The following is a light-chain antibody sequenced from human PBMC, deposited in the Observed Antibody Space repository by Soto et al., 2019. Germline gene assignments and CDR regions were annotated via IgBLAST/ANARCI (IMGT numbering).Light chain of an antibody. CDR2: DVS. CDR1: SSDVGGYNY. Sequence: QSALTQPASVSGSPGQSITISCTGTSSDVGGYNYVSWYQQHPGKAPKLMIYDVSNRPSGVSNRFSGSKSVNTASLTISGLQAEDEADYYYSSYTRSSTPLVFGGGTKLTVL. V-gene: IGLV2-14*01. CDR3: SSYTRSSTPLV. J-gene: IGLJ3*02.